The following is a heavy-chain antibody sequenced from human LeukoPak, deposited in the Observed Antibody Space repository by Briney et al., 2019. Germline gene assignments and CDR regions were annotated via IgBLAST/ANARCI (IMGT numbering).Heavy chain of an antibody. CDR2: FDPEDGET. Sequence: ASVKVSCKVSGYTLTELSMHWLRQAPGKGLEWMGGFDPEDGETIYAQKFQGRVTMTEDTSTDTAYMELSSLRSEDTAVYYCATDQVLDWQHYFDYWGQGTLVTVSS. CDR3: ATDQVLDWQHYFDY. D-gene: IGHD3-9*01. V-gene: IGHV1-24*01. J-gene: IGHJ4*02. CDR1: GYTLTELS.